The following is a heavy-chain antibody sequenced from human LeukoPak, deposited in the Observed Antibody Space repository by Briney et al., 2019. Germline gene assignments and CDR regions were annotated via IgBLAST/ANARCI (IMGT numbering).Heavy chain of an antibody. D-gene: IGHD6-19*01. CDR1: GFTLSSYW. J-gene: IGHJ4*02. CDR2: ISSDGSST. Sequence: PGGSLRLSCAASGFTLSSYWMHWVRQAPGKGLVWVSRISSDGSSTSYADSVKGRFTISRDNAKNTVYLQMNSLRAEDTAVYHCARGTVYSSGIDYWGQGTLVTVSS. V-gene: IGHV3-74*01. CDR3: ARGTVYSSGIDY.